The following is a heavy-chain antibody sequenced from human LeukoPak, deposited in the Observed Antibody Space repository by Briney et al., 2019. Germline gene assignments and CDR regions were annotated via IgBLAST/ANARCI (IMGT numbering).Heavy chain of an antibody. CDR2: FDPEDGEP. V-gene: IGHV1-24*01. D-gene: IGHD3-10*01. CDR3: ATSPVDSGSYTI. Sequence: ASVKVSCKVSGYTLTGFSMHWVRQAPGKGLEWMGHFDPEDGEPIYAQRFQGRLTMTADTSTDTGCMELSRLTSEDTAVYYCATSPVDSGSYTIWGQGTMVSVSS. CDR1: GYTLTGFS. J-gene: IGHJ3*02.